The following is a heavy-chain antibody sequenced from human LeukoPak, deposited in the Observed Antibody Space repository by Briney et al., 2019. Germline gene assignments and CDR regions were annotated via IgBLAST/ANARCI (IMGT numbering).Heavy chain of an antibody. D-gene: IGHD3-22*01. CDR2: ISSSSSYI. Sequence: PGGSLRLSCAASGFTFSSYSMNWVRQAPGKGLEWVSSISSSSSYIYYADSVKGRFTISRDNAKNSLYLQMNSLRAEDTALYYCAKDNYDSSGYWDYYFDYWGQGTLVTVSS. CDR3: AKDNYDSSGYWDYYFDY. J-gene: IGHJ4*02. V-gene: IGHV3-21*04. CDR1: GFTFSSYS.